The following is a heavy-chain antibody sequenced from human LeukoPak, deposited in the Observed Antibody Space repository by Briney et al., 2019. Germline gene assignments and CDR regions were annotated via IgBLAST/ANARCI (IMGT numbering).Heavy chain of an antibody. V-gene: IGHV3-48*04. J-gene: IGHJ4*02. CDR1: GFTSSRYS. Sequence: PEGSLRLSCTTSGFTSSRYSMNWVRQAPGKGLEWISYISSSSSNIQYADSVKGRFTISRDNARNSLYLQMNSLRAEDTAVYYCARGGGSGREPLGYWGLGTLVTVSS. D-gene: IGHD6-19*01. CDR3: ARGGGSGREPLGY. CDR2: ISSSSSNI.